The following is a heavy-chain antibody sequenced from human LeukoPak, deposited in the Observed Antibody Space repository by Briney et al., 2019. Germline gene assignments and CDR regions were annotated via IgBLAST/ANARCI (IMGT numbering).Heavy chain of an antibody. J-gene: IGHJ2*01. CDR3: ATTPITMVRGVIIQYWYFDL. CDR1: GYTLTELS. CDR2: FDPEDGET. V-gene: IGHV1-24*01. Sequence: GASVKVSCKVSGYTLTELSMHWVRQAPGKGLEWMGGFDPEDGETIYAQKFRGRVTMTEDTSTDTAYMELSSLRSEDTAVYYCATTPITMVRGVIIQYWYFDLWGRGTLVTVSS. D-gene: IGHD3-10*01.